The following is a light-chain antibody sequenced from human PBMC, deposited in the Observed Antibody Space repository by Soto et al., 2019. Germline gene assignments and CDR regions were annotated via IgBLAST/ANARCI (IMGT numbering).Light chain of an antibody. V-gene: IGLV1-47*01. J-gene: IGLJ3*02. CDR1: SSNIGSDY. CDR3: ATWDDKLTAGV. Sequence: QSVLTQPPSASGTPGQRVTISCSGSSSNIGSDYVSWFQQFPGTAPKILIYRNNQRPSGVPDRFSGSKSGTSASLTISGLRSEDETDYYCATWDDKLTAGVFGGGTKLTVL. CDR2: RNN.